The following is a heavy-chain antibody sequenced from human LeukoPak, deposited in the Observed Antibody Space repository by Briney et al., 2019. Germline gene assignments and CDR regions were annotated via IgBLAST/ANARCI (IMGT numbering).Heavy chain of an antibody. CDR2: FDPEDGET. V-gene: IGHV1-24*01. CDR1: GYTLTELS. J-gene: IGHJ4*02. Sequence: ASVKVSCKVSGYTLTELSMHWVRQAPGKGLEWMGGFDPEDGETIYAQKFQGRVTMAEDTSTDTAYMELSSLRSEDTAVYYCATGGYGYSPVGYWGQGTLVTVSS. D-gene: IGHD5-18*01. CDR3: ATGGYGYSPVGY.